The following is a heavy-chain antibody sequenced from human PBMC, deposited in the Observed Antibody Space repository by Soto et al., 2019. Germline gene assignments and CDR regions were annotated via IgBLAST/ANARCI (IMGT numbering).Heavy chain of an antibody. CDR1: GGSISSLKW. CDR2: VHQSGAT. CDR3: ARRDYYESTGYFAY. D-gene: IGHD3-22*01. V-gene: IGHV4-4*02. J-gene: IGHJ4*02. Sequence: SETQSLTCAVSGGSISSLKWWTWVRQPPGKGLQWIGEVHQSGATNYNPSLKSRVTISVDKSKNQFSLRLSSVTAADTAVYYCARRDYYESTGYFAYWGQGTLVPVSS.